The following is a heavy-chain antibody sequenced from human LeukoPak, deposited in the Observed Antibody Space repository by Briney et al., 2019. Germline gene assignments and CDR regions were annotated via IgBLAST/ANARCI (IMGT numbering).Heavy chain of an antibody. Sequence: ASVKVSCKASGYIFTSYGISWVRQAPGQGLEWMGWSATYNANTNYAQKLQGRVTMTTDTSTSTAYMELRSLRSDDTAVYYCARDQPLDHWGQGTLVTVSS. J-gene: IGHJ4*02. V-gene: IGHV1-18*01. CDR1: GYIFTSYG. CDR3: ARDQPLDH. CDR2: SATYNANT.